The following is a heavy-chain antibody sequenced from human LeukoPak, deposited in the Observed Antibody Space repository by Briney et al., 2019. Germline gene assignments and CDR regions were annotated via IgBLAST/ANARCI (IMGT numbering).Heavy chain of an antibody. CDR2: IYYSGST. V-gene: IGHV4-59*01. Sequence: SETLSLTCTVSGGSISSYYWSWIRQPPGKGLGWIGYIYYSGSTNYNPSLKSRVTISVDTSKNQFSLKLSSVTAADTAVYYCARTHSLYDFWSGYYDYWGQGTLVTVSS. D-gene: IGHD3-3*01. J-gene: IGHJ4*02. CDR1: GGSISSYY. CDR3: ARTHSLYDFWSGYYDY.